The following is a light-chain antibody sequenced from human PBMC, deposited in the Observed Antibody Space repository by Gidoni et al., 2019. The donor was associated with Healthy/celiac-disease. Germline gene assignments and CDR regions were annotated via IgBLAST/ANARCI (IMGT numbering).Light chain of an antibody. CDR3: QQSYSTPFT. V-gene: IGKV1-39*01. J-gene: IGKJ3*01. CDR1: QSISSY. CDR2: AAS. Sequence: DIQMTQSPSSLSASVGDRVTITCRASQSISSYLNWYQQKPGKAPKLLIYAASSLPSGVPSRFSGIGSGTDFTLTFRRLQPADFATYYCQQSYSTPFTFGPGPKVDIK.